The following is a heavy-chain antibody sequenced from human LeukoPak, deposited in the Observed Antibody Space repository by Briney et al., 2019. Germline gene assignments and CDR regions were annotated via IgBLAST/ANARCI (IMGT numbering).Heavy chain of an antibody. J-gene: IGHJ4*02. CDR2: INPNSGGT. CDR3: ARVPSSYGFLYYFDY. CDR1: GYTFTGYY. Sequence: GASVKVSCKASGYTFTGYYMHWVRQAPGQGLEWMGWINPNSGGTNYAQKFQGRVTMTRDTSISTAYMELSRLRSDDTAVYYCARVPSSYGFLYYFDYWGQGTLVTVSS. V-gene: IGHV1-2*02. D-gene: IGHD5-18*01.